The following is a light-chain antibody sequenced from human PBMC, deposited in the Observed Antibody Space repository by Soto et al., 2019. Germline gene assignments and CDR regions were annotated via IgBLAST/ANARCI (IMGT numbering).Light chain of an antibody. CDR3: AAWDDSLNAYV. CDR2: DVT. J-gene: IGLJ1*01. Sequence: QSVLTQPRSVSGSPGQSVTVSCTGTSSDVGGYNYVSWYQQHPGKAPKRIIYDVTKRPSGVPDRFSGSKSGNTASLTISALQSDDEADYYCAAWDDSLNAYVFGPGTKLTVL. CDR1: SSDVGGYNY. V-gene: IGLV2-11*01.